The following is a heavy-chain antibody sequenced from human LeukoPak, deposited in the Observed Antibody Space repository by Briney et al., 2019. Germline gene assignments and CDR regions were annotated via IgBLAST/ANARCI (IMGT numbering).Heavy chain of an antibody. CDR2: ISYDGSNK. V-gene: IGHV3-30*04. D-gene: IGHD3-22*01. Sequence: GGSLRLSCAASGFTFSSYAMHWVRQAPGKGLEWVAVISYDGSNKYYADSVKGRFTISRDNSKNTLYLQMNSLRAEDTAVYYCARDPMITMIVVVITTLDYWGQGTLVTVSP. CDR3: ARDPMITMIVVVITTLDY. J-gene: IGHJ4*02. CDR1: GFTFSSYA.